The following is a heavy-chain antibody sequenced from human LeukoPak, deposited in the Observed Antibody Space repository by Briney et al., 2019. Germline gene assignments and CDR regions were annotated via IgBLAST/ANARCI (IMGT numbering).Heavy chain of an antibody. J-gene: IGHJ4*02. D-gene: IGHD3-22*01. CDR1: GYTSTAYY. Sequence: GASVKVSCKASGYTSTAYYMHWVRHAPGQGLEWMGRINPNSGGTNYTQKFQGRVTMTRDASISTAYMELSRLRSDDTAVYYCARGEPRYYYDSSGSYYFDYWGQGTLVTVSS. CDR3: ARGEPRYYYDSSGSYYFDY. CDR2: INPNSGGT. V-gene: IGHV1-2*06.